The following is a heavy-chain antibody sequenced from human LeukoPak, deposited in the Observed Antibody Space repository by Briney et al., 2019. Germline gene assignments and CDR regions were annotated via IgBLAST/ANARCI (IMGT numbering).Heavy chain of an antibody. V-gene: IGHV1-2*02. CDR3: ARAISIVGATNY. J-gene: IGHJ4*02. CDR1: GYTFTGYY. Sequence: ASVKVSCKASGYTFTGYYMHWVRQATGQGLEWMGWISPNSGGTNYAQKIQGRVTMTRDTSISTALLALSRLRSDDTAVYSCARAISIVGATNYWGQGTLVTVSS. CDR2: ISPNSGGT. D-gene: IGHD1-26*01.